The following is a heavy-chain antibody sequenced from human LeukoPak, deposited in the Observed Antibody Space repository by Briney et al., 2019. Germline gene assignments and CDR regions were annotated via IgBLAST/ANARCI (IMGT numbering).Heavy chain of an antibody. Sequence: ASVKVSCKASGYTFTSYGISWVRQAPGQGLEWMGWISAYNGDTNYAQTLQGRVTMTTDTSTSTAYMELRSLRSDDTAVYYCARDVSSMSNRFDPWGQGTLGTVSS. J-gene: IGHJ5*02. D-gene: IGHD6-6*01. V-gene: IGHV1-18*01. CDR1: GYTFTSYG. CDR3: ARDVSSMSNRFDP. CDR2: ISAYNGDT.